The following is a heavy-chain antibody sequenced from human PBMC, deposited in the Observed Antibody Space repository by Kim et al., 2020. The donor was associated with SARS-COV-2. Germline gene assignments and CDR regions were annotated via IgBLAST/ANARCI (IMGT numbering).Heavy chain of an antibody. CDR3: ARGRAQHFWQQLVRRDYYYYYGMDV. CDR2: INHSGST. D-gene: IGHD6-13*01. J-gene: IGHJ6*02. Sequence: SETLSLTCAVYGGSFSGYYWSWIRQPPGKGLEWIGEINHSGSTNYNPSLKSRVTISVDTSKNQFSLKLSSVTAADTAVYYCARGRAQHFWQQLVRRDYYYYYGMDVWGQGTTVTVSS. V-gene: IGHV4-34*01. CDR1: GGSFSGYY.